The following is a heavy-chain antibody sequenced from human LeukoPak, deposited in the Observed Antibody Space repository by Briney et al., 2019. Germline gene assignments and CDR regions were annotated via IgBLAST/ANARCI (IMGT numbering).Heavy chain of an antibody. V-gene: IGHV1-2*02. CDR2: INPNSSGT. J-gene: IGHJ4*02. D-gene: IGHD5-12*01. Sequence: ASVKVSCKASGYTFTSYGISWVRQAPGQGLEWMGWINPNSSGTNYAQKFQGRVTMTRDTSISTAYMELSRLRSDDTAVYYCARCRMVAPDYWGQGTLVTVSS. CDR3: ARCRMVAPDY. CDR1: GYTFTSYG.